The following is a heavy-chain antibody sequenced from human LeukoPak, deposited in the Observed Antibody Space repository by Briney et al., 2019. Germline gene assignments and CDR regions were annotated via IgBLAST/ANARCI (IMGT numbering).Heavy chain of an antibody. V-gene: IGHV3-23*01. Sequence: PGGSLRLSCAASGFIFSSYAMSWVRQAPGKGLEWVSGISGSGGSTHYADSVKGRFTISRDNSKNTLYLQMNSLRAEDTAVYYCAREFFTVTTVPYYFDYWGQGTLVTVSS. CDR1: GFIFSSYA. D-gene: IGHD4-17*01. J-gene: IGHJ4*02. CDR3: AREFFTVTTVPYYFDY. CDR2: ISGSGGST.